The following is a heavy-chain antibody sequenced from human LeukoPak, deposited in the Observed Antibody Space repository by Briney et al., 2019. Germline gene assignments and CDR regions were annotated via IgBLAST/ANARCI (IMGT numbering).Heavy chain of an antibody. D-gene: IGHD6-13*01. CDR1: GFTFSDFW. V-gene: IGHV3-48*04. J-gene: IGHJ1*01. CDR2: ISSSSSTI. CDR3: ARVGAGIAAAGTSEH. Sequence: PGGSLRLSCAASGFTFSDFWMHWVRQAPGKGLEWVSYISSSSSTIYYADSVKGRFTISRDNAKNSLYLQMNSLRAEDTAVYYCARVGAGIAAAGTSEHWGQGTLVTVSS.